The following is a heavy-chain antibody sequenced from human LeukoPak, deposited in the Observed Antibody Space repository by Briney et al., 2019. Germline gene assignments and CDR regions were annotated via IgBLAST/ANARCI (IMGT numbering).Heavy chain of an antibody. CDR2: IYYSGST. CDR1: GDSIYSGDYY. CDR3: ARDTAGDYSYYHGMDV. J-gene: IGHJ6*02. Sequence: PSETLSLTCTVSGDSIYSGDYYWSWIRQPPGKGLEWIGYIYYSGSTYYNPSLKSRVTISIDTSKNQFSLKLRSVTAADTAAYFCARDTAGDYSYYHGMDVWDQGTTVTVSS. D-gene: IGHD5-18*01. V-gene: IGHV4-30-4*08.